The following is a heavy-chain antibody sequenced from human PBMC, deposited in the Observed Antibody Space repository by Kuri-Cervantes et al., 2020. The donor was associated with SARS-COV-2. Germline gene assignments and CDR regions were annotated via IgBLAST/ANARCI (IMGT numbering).Heavy chain of an antibody. J-gene: IGHJ4*02. D-gene: IGHD4-17*01. CDR1: GYTFTNYF. V-gene: IGHV1-2*02. CDR3: ARVGINYGDYMGHHDY. CDR2: INPRSGGT. Sequence: SVKVSCKASGYTFTNYFLNWVRQAPGQGLEWMGWINPRSGGTNYAQKFQGRVSMTRDTSISTVYMELSSLRSDDTAMYYCARVGINYGDYMGHHDYWGQGTLVTVSS.